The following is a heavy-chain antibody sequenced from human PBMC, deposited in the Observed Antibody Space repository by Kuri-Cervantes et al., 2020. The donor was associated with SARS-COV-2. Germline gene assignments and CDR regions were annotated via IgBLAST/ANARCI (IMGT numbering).Heavy chain of an antibody. Sequence: LSLTCAASGFTFSSYGMHWVRQAPGKGLEWVTSISSSSSYIYYADSVKGRFTNSRDNANNSLYLQMDSLRAEDTAVYYCARLTIYSSFSYIDVWGRGTSVTVSS. CDR2: ISSSSSYI. J-gene: IGHJ6*03. V-gene: IGHV3-21*01. D-gene: IGHD5-24*01. CDR3: ARLTIYSSFSYIDV. CDR1: GFTFSSYG.